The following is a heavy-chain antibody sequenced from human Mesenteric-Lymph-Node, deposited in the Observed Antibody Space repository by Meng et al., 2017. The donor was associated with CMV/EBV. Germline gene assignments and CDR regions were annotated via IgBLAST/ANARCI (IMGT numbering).Heavy chain of an antibody. Sequence: GESLKISCAASGFTFSSYATHWVRQAPGKGLEWVAVISYDGSNKYYADSVKGRFTISRDNSKNTLYLQMNSLRAEDTAVYYCARDLYDVWSGYDSVEDYWGQGTLVTVSS. D-gene: IGHD3-3*01. CDR2: ISYDGSNK. V-gene: IGHV3-30*04. J-gene: IGHJ4*02. CDR3: ARDLYDVWSGYDSVEDY. CDR1: GFTFSSYA.